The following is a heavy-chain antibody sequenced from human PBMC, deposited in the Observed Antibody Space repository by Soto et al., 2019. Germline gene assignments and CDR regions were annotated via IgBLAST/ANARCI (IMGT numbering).Heavy chain of an antibody. D-gene: IGHD3-10*01. CDR1: GDSISSYY. CDR3: ARRVKSGSGRRPADYFDY. CDR2: MSYSGST. V-gene: IGHV4-59*01. J-gene: IGHJ4*02. Sequence: QVQLQESGPGLVKPSETLSLTCTVSGDSISSYYWSWIRQPPGKGLEWIGYMSYSGSTNYNPSLKSRVTISLDTSKNQFSLKLSSVTAADTAVYYCARRVKSGSGRRPADYFDYWGQGSLVTVSS.